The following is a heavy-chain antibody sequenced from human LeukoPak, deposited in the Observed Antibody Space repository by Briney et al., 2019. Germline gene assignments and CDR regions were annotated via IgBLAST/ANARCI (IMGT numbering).Heavy chain of an antibody. CDR3: ARDSRGFDY. J-gene: IGHJ4*02. CDR2: ISSSGSTI. Sequence: GGSLRLSCAASGFTFSSYEMNWVRQAPGKGLEWVSYISSSGSTIYYADSVKGRFTISRGNAKNSLYLQMNSLRAEDTAVYYCARDSRGFDYWGQGTLVIVSS. CDR1: GFTFSSYE. D-gene: IGHD3-10*01. V-gene: IGHV3-48*03.